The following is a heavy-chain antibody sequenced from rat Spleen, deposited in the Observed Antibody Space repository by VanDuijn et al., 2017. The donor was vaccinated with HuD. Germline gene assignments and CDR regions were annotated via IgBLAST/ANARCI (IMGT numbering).Heavy chain of an antibody. Sequence: QVQLKESGPGLVQPSQTLSLTCTVSGFSLTSNGVSWVRQPPGKGLEWIAAISSGGSTYYNSALKSRLSISRDTSKSQVFLKRNSLQTEDTAIYFCTRDAYEFAYWGQGVMVTVSS. CDR2: ISSGGST. CDR3: TRDAYEFAY. D-gene: IGHD2-1*01. CDR1: GFSLTSNG. J-gene: IGHJ2*01. V-gene: IGHV2S12*01.